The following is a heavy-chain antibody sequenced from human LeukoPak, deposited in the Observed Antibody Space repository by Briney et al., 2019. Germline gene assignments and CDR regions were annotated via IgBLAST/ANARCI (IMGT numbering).Heavy chain of an antibody. CDR2: IHYSGST. CDR1: GGSISSHY. V-gene: IGHV4-59*11. J-gene: IGHJ6*03. Sequence: SETLSLTCTVSGGSISSHYWSWIRQPPGKGLEWIGYIHYSGSTNYNPSLKSRVTISVDTSKNQFSLKLSSVTAADTAVYYCARDQWESSSSYYYYYYMDVWGKGTTVTVSS. D-gene: IGHD6-6*01. CDR3: ARDQWESSSSYYYYYYMDV.